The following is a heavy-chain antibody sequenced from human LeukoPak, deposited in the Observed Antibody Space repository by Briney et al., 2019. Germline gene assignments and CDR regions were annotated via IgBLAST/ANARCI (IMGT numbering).Heavy chain of an antibody. CDR1: EFTFTNYW. Sequence: GGSLRLSCAITEFTFTNYWKNWVRQASGKGLEWVANMSPDENEKKYVDSVKGRFTISTDNAKKTLYLQMNSLRVEDTAIYYCLGYGNDNPWGHGALVTVSS. J-gene: IGHJ4*01. D-gene: IGHD5-12*01. V-gene: IGHV3-7*03. CDR2: MSPDENEK. CDR3: LGYGNDNP.